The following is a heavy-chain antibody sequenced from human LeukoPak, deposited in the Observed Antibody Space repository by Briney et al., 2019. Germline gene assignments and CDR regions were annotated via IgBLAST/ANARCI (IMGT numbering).Heavy chain of an antibody. CDR3: ARGLGDLYFDD. J-gene: IGHJ4*02. Sequence: PGGSLRLSCAASGFTFSSYAMHWVRQAPGKGLEWVANIKQDGTERYYVDSVKGRFTIPRDNAKNSLYLQMNSLRAEDTAVYYCARGLGDLYFDDWGQGTLVTVSS. D-gene: IGHD3-16*01. CDR1: GFTFSSYA. V-gene: IGHV3-7*01. CDR2: IKQDGTER.